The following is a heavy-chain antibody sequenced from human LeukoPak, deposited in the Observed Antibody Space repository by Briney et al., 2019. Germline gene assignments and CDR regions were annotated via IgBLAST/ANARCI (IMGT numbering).Heavy chain of an antibody. CDR3: ARKRITIFGVSRGFDY. J-gene: IGHJ4*02. CDR1: GGSFSGYY. D-gene: IGHD3-3*01. V-gene: IGHV4-34*01. CDR2: INHSGST. Sequence: SETLSLTCAVYGGSFSGYYWSWIRQPPGKGLEWIGEINHSGSTNYSPSLKSRVTISVDTSKNQFSLKLSSVTAADTAVYYCARKRITIFGVSRGFDYWGQGTLVTVSS.